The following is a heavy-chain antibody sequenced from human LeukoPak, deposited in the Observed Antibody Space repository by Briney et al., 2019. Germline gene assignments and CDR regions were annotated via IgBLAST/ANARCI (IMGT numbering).Heavy chain of an antibody. Sequence: ASETLSLTCTVSGGSISSYYWSWIRQPPGKGLEWIGYIYYSGSTNYNPSLKSRVTISVDTSKNQFSLKLSSVTAADTAVYYCASLPIVGATGDATVVDYWGQGTLVTVSS. CDR2: IYYSGST. V-gene: IGHV4-59*01. CDR1: GGSISSYY. CDR3: ASLPIVGATGDATVVDY. J-gene: IGHJ4*02. D-gene: IGHD1-26*01.